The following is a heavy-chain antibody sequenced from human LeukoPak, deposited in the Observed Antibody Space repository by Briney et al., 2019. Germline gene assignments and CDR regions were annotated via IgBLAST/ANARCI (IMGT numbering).Heavy chain of an antibody. V-gene: IGHV4-30-4*01. CDR1: GGSISSGDYY. CDR3: ARDARGYCSSTSCYEDYGMDV. Sequence: SETLSLTCTVSGGSISSGDYYWRWIRQPPGKGLEWIGYIYYSGSTYYNPSLKSRVTISVDTSKNQFSLKLSSVTAADTAVYYCARDARGYCSSTSCYEDYGMDVWGKGTPVTVSS. CDR2: IYYSGST. J-gene: IGHJ6*04. D-gene: IGHD2-2*01.